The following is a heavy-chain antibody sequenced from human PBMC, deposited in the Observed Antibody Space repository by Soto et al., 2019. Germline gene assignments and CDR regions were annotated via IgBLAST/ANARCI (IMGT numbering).Heavy chain of an antibody. Sequence: SETLSLTCTVSGGSGSRYYWSWIRQPPGKGLEWIGYISYSGTTKYSPSLKSRVTISADTSKNQFSLKLTSVTAADTAVYYCARGRDDCGGDCYLFFYWGQGTLVTVSS. CDR2: ISYSGTT. CDR3: ARGRDDCGGDCYLFFY. V-gene: IGHV4-59*02. CDR1: GGSGSRYY. J-gene: IGHJ4*02. D-gene: IGHD2-21*02.